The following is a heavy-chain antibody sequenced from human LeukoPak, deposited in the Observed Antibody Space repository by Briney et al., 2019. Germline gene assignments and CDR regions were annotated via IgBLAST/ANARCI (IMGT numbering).Heavy chain of an antibody. V-gene: IGHV6-1*01. Sequence: SQTLSLTCALSGDSVSSNSAAWNWIRQSPSRGLEWLGRTYYRSKWYNDYAVSVKSRITINPDTSKNQFSLQQQTIRHEDSVVYYCAKDRRGARHFDYWGQGTLVTVSS. D-gene: IGHD3-10*01. CDR1: GDSVSSNSAA. CDR3: AKDRRGARHFDY. J-gene: IGHJ4*02. CDR2: TYYRSKWYN.